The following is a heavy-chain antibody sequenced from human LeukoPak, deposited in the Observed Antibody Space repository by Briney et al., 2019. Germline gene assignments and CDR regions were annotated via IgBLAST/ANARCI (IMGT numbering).Heavy chain of an antibody. CDR2: VYSAGNT. V-gene: IGHV3-53*01. D-gene: IGHD6-6*01. CDR3: ARSSYSSSSSV. J-gene: IGHJ3*01. Sequence: QAGGSLRLSCAASGFSVSSNYMTWVRQAPGKGLEWVSAVYSAGNTFYADSVKARFTISRDNAKNSLYLQINSLRAEDTAVYYCARSSYSSSSSVWGQGTMVTVSS. CDR1: GFSVSSNY.